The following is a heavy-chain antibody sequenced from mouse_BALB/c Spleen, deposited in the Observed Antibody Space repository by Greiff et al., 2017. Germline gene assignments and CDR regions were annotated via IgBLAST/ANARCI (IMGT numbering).Heavy chain of an antibody. V-gene: IGHV1-14*01. CDR1: GYTFTSYV. D-gene: IGHD2-1*01. Sequence: VQLQQSGPEPVKPGASVKMSCKASGYTFTSYVMHWVKQKPGQGLEWIGYINPYNDGTKYNEKFKGKATLTSDKSSSTAYMELSSLTSEDSAVYYCARWDGNYPYWFDYWGQGTTLTVSS. J-gene: IGHJ2*01. CDR3: ARWDGNYPYWFDY. CDR2: INPYNDGT.